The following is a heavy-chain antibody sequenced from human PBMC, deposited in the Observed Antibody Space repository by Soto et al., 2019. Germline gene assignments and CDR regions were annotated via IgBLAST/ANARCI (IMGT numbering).Heavy chain of an antibody. J-gene: IGHJ4*02. CDR3: AKAIGGSHYFDY. V-gene: IGHV3-23*01. Sequence: GGSLRLSCAASGFTFSSYAMSWVRQAPGKGLEWVSAISGSGGSTYYADSVKGRFTISRDNAKNTLYLQMNSLRAEDTAVYYCAKAIGGSHYFDYWGQGTLVTVSS. D-gene: IGHD3-10*01. CDR1: GFTFSSYA. CDR2: ISGSGGST.